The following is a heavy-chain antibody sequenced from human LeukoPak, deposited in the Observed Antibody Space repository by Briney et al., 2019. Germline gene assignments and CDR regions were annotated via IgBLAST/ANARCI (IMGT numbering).Heavy chain of an antibody. CDR2: ISYSGSR. CDR1: GGTATNYY. V-gene: IGHV4-59*02. J-gene: IGHJ4*02. D-gene: IGHD1-26*01. CDR3: ARVAEGATKYFDY. Sequence: SETLSLTCAVSGGTATNYYWTWIRQPPGKGLEWIGYISYSGSRSYNPSLRSRVTMSVDTSKNQFSLKLSSVTAADTAVYYCARVAEGATKYFDYWGQGTLVTVSS.